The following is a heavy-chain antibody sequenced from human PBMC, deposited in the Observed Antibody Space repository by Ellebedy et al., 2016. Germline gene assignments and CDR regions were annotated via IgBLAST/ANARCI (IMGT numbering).Heavy chain of an antibody. J-gene: IGHJ5*02. CDR1: GGFISSYY. CDR2: IYYSGST. Sequence: SETLSLTCTVSGGFISSYYWTWIRQPPGKGLEWIGYIYYSGSTNYNPSHKSRVTISVDTSKNQFSLKLNSISAADTGVYYCARGLTGYLNWFDPWGQGTLVTVSS. V-gene: IGHV4-59*01. CDR3: ARGLTGYLNWFDP. D-gene: IGHD3-9*01.